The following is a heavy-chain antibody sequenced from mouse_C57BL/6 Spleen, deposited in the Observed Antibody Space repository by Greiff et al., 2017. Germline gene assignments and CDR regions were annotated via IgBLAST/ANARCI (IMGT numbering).Heavy chain of an antibody. CDR2: ISGGGGNT. Sequence: EVKVVESGGGLVKPGGSLKLSCAASGFTFSSYTMSWVRQTPEKRLEWVATISGGGGNTYYPDSVKGRFTISRDNAKNTLYLQMSSLRSEDTALYYCARQYDYDGFAYWGQGTLVTVSA. V-gene: IGHV5-9*01. CDR1: GFTFSSYT. CDR3: ARQYDYDGFAY. J-gene: IGHJ3*01. D-gene: IGHD2-4*01.